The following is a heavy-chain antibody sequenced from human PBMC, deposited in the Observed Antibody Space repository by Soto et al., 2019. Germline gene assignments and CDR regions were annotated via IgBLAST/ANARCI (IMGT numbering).Heavy chain of an antibody. D-gene: IGHD3-10*01. CDR3: AKYDRGATMVREAFDY. V-gene: IGHV3-23*01. J-gene: IGHJ4*02. Sequence: GGSLRLSCAASGFTFSSYAMSWVRQAPGKGLEWVSAISGSGGSTYYADSVKGRFTISRDNSKNTLYLQMNSLRAEDTAVYYCAKYDRGATMVREAFDYWGQGTLVTVSS. CDR2: ISGSGGST. CDR1: GFTFSSYA.